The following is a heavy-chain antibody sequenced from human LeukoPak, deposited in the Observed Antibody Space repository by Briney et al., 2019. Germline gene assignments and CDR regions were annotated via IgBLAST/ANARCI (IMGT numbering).Heavy chain of an antibody. CDR3: ARDRDVTGPYYYYMDV. V-gene: IGHV4-61*02. J-gene: IGHJ6*03. D-gene: IGHD2-21*01. CDR1: GGSISSGSYY. Sequence: KSSETLSLTCTVSGGSISSGSYYWSWIRQPAGKGLEWIGRIYTSGSTNYNPSLKSRLTMSVDTSKNQFSLKLSSVTAADTAVYYCARDRDVTGPYYYYMDVWGKGTTVTISS. CDR2: IYTSGST.